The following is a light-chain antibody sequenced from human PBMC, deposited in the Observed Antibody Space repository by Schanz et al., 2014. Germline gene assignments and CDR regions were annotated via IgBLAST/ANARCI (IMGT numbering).Light chain of an antibody. CDR2: DAP. CDR1: QSVNNY. J-gene: IGKJ4*01. V-gene: IGKV3-11*01. Sequence: EIVLSQSPATLSLSPGERATLSCRAGQSVNNYLAWYQHKPGQPPRLLIYDAPSRAAGIPGRFSGSGSGTDFTLTISSLEPDDFAAYYCQQYHSYPLTFGGGTMVGIK. CDR3: QQYHSYPLT.